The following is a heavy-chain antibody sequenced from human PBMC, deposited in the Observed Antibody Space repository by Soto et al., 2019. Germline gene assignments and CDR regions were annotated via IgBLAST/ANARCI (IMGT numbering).Heavy chain of an antibody. V-gene: IGHV5-10-1*01. D-gene: IGHD3-22*01. CDR3: ARQIYDSDTGPNFQYYFDS. Sequence: GESLKISCKGPGYSFAGYWITWVRQKPGKGLEWMGRIDPSDSQTYYSPSFRGHVTISVTKSITTVFLQWSSLRASDTAMYYCARQIYDSDTGPNFQYYFDSWGQGTPVTVSS. CDR2: IDPSDSQT. CDR1: GYSFAGYW. J-gene: IGHJ4*02.